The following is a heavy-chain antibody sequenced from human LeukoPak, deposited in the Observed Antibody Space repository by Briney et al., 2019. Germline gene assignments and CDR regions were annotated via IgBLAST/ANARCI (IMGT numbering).Heavy chain of an antibody. Sequence: GGSLRLSCAASGFTFSSYSMNWVRQAPGKGLEWVSSISSSSSYIYYADSVKGRFTISRDNAKNSLYLQMNSLRAEDTAVNYCARSGTGGDAFDIWGQGTMVTVSS. CDR2: ISSSSSYI. CDR3: ARSGTGGDAFDI. D-gene: IGHD1-14*01. J-gene: IGHJ3*02. CDR1: GFTFSSYS. V-gene: IGHV3-21*01.